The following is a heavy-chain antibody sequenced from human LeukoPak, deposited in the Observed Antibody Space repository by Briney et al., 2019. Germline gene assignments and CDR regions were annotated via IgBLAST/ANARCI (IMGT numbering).Heavy chain of an antibody. CDR3: TAVLEWLFDNWFDP. CDR2: ISGSGGST. J-gene: IGHJ5*02. V-gene: IGHV3-23*01. Sequence: GGSLRLSCAASGFTFSSYGMSWVRQAPGKGLEWVSAISGSGGSTYYADSVKGRFTISRDNSKNTLYLQMNSLRAEDTAVYYCTAVLEWLFDNWFDPWGQGTLVTVSS. CDR1: GFTFSSYG. D-gene: IGHD3-3*01.